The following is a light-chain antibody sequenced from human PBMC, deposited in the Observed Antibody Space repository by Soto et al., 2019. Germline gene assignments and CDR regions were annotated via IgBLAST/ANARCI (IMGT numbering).Light chain of an antibody. CDR3: QQSYRTPYT. CDR2: AAS. V-gene: IGKV1-39*01. CDR1: QKISTY. Sequence: IQLTQSPSSLSASVGDTVTITYRASQKISTYLNWYQHKSGKAPNLLIQAASTLLSGVPSRFSGSGSETDFTHTIRSLRPEDFATYYCQQSYRTPYTFGQGTKVDIK. J-gene: IGKJ2*01.